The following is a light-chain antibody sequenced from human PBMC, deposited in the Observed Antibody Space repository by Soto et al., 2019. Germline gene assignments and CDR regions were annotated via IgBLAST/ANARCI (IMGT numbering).Light chain of an antibody. CDR2: GAS. CDR1: QSVSSSY. V-gene: IGKV3-20*01. Sequence: EIVLTQSPCTLSLSPGERATLSCRTSQSVSSSYLAWYQQKPGQAPRLLIYGASSRATGIPDRFSGSGSGPDFTLTISGLGPEDFAVYYCQQYGSSPITFGQGTRLEI. CDR3: QQYGSSPIT. J-gene: IGKJ5*01.